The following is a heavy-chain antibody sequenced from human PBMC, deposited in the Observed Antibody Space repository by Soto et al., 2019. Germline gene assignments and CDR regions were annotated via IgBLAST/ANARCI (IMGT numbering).Heavy chain of an antibody. CDR3: ARHERDDAYDILTGPNY. J-gene: IGHJ4*02. Sequence: SETLSLTCSVSGASISSRPYYWGWIRQPPGRGLEWIGSIYYTGSSSSHPSLKSRVTLSVDTSKNLFSLKLSSVTAADTAVYYCARHERDDAYDILTGPNYWGQGTLVTVSS. D-gene: IGHD3-9*01. V-gene: IGHV4-39*01. CDR2: IYYTGSS. CDR1: GASISSRPYY.